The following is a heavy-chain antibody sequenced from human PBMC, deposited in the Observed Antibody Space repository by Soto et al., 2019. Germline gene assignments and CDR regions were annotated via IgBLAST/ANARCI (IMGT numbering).Heavy chain of an antibody. Sequence: GGSLRLSCAASGFTFSSYAMHWVRQAPGKGLEWVAVISYDGSNKYYADSVKGRFTISRDNSKNTLYLQMNSLRAEDTAVYYCARDPSTNYGSGTRAGMDVWGQGTTVTVS. V-gene: IGHV3-30-3*01. D-gene: IGHD3-10*01. J-gene: IGHJ6*02. CDR1: GFTFSSYA. CDR2: ISYDGSNK. CDR3: ARDPSTNYGSGTRAGMDV.